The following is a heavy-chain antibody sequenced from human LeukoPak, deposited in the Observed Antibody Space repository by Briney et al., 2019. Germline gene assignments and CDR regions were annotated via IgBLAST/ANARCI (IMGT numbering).Heavy chain of an antibody. V-gene: IGHV3-23*01. Sequence: GGSLRLSCTTSGFSFNTYSMSWVRQAPGKGLEWVSAINDDTPYYTDSVKGRFTVSRDNSRDTLYLHLNSLRAEDTAIYYCAKEYDLWHEQGNWLDTWGQGVLVTVSS. D-gene: IGHD3-3*01. CDR1: GFSFNTYS. J-gene: IGHJ5*02. CDR2: INDDTP. CDR3: AKEYDLWHEQGNWLDT.